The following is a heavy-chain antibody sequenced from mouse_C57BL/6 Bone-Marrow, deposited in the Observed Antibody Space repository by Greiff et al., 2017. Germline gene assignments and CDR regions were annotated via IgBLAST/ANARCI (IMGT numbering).Heavy chain of an antibody. J-gene: IGHJ4*01. V-gene: IGHV7-1*01. CDR3: ARVSSYEGGAMDY. CDR1: GFTFSDFY. CDR2: SRNKANDYTT. D-gene: IGHD1-1*01. Sequence: EVKVVESGGGLVQSGRSLRLSCATSGFTFSDFYMEWVRQAPGKGLEWIAASRNKANDYTTEYSASVKGRFIVSRDTSQSILYLQMNALRAEDTAIYYCARVSSYEGGAMDYWGQGTSVTVSS.